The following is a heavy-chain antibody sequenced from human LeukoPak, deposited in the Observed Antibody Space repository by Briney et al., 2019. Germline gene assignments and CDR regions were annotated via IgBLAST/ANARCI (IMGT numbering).Heavy chain of an antibody. J-gene: IGHJ4*02. CDR2: ISGSGGST. CDR3: AKGPVYCSSTSCYQGY. Sequence: QPGGSLRLSCAASGFTFSSYAMSWVRQAPGKGLEWVSAISGSGGSTYCADSVKGRFTISRDNSKNTLYLQMNSLRAEDTAVYYCAKGPVYCSSTSCYQGYWGQGTLVTVSS. CDR1: GFTFSSYA. D-gene: IGHD2-2*01. V-gene: IGHV3-23*01.